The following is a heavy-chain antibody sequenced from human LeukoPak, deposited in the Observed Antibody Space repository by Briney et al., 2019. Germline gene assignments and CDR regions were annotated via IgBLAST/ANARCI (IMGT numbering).Heavy chain of an antibody. Sequence: GASVKVSCKASGYTFTSYYMHWVRQAPGQGLEWMGIINPSGGSTSYAQKFQGRVTMTRDMSTSTVYMELSSLRSDDTAVYYCAREGYCNTTRCYSWFDPWGQGTLVTVSS. CDR2: INPSGGST. D-gene: IGHD2-2*02. V-gene: IGHV1-46*01. CDR3: AREGYCNTTRCYSWFDP. J-gene: IGHJ5*02. CDR1: GYTFTSYY.